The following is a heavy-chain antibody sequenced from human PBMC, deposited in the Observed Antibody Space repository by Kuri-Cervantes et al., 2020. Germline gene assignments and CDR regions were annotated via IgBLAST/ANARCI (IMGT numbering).Heavy chain of an antibody. J-gene: IGHJ6*02. CDR3: ARDTGITMVRGVPYYYYGMDV. CDR1: GFALGDYS. V-gene: IGHV3-30-3*01. CDR2: ISYDGGKK. D-gene: IGHD3-10*01. Sequence: GESLKISCAASGFALGDYSMHWVRQAPGKGPEWVAVISYDGGKKDSADSVKGRFTISRDNAKNSLYLQMNSLRAEDTAVYYCARDTGITMVRGVPYYYYGMDVWGQGTMVTVSS.